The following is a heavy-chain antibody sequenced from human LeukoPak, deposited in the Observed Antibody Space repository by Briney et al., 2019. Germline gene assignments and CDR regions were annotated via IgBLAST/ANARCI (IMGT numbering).Heavy chain of an antibody. Sequence: GGSLRLSCAASGFTFSSYAMSWVRQAPGEGLEWVSAISGSGGSTYYADSVKGRFTISRDNSKNTLYLQMNSLRAEDTAVYYCAKDSKIVGPTFRSYHYMDVWGKGTTVTVSS. J-gene: IGHJ6*03. CDR2: ISGSGGST. CDR1: GFTFSSYA. CDR3: AKDSKIVGPTFRSYHYMDV. V-gene: IGHV3-23*01. D-gene: IGHD1-26*01.